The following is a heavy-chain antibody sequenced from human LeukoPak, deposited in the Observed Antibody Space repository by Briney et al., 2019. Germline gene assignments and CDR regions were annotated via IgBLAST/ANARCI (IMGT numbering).Heavy chain of an antibody. J-gene: IGHJ4*02. D-gene: IGHD4/OR15-4a*01. CDR3: ARRAGAYSHPYDY. CDR1: GFPLSSYA. CDR2: TSSSDDGT. Sequence: SGGSLRLSCAASGFPLSSYAMSWVRQVPGKGLEWVSATSSSDDGTYHADSVRGRFTIYRDNFRNTLYLQMNRLRAEDTAVYYCARRAGAYSHPYDYWGQGTLVTVSS. V-gene: IGHV3-23*01.